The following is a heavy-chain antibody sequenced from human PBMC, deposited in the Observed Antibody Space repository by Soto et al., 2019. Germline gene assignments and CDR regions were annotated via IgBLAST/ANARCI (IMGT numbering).Heavy chain of an antibody. D-gene: IGHD6-19*01. CDR2: IIPILGIT. J-gene: IGHJ4*02. Sequence: QVQLVQSGAEVKKPGSSVKVSCKASGGTFSSYTISWVRQAPGQGLEWMGRIIPILGITNYAQKFQGRVTITADKSTSTAYMELSSLRSEDTAVYYCARDFGSSGLGYWGQGTLVTVSS. CDR3: ARDFGSSGLGY. CDR1: GGTFSSYT. V-gene: IGHV1-69*08.